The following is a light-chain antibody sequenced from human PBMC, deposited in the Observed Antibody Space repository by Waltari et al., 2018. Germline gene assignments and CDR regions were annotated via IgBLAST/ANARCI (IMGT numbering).Light chain of an antibody. CDR2: DAS. V-gene: IGKV3-11*01. J-gene: IGKJ5*01. CDR3: QQRSNWPIT. CDR1: QSVSSY. Sequence: EIVLTQSPATLSLSPGERATLSCRASQSVSSYLAWYQQKAGRAPRLLIYDASNRASGIPARFSGSGSGTDFTLTISSLEPEDFAVYYCQQRSNWPITFGQGTRLDIK.